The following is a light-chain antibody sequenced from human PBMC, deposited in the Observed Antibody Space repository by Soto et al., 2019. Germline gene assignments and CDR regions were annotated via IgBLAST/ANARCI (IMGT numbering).Light chain of an antibody. J-gene: IGKJ2*01. Sequence: DIQMTQSPSTLSASVGDRVTITCRASQSLSGWLAWYQQKPGKAPKLLICKTSTLESGVPSRFSGSGSGTQFTLTITSLQPDDFATYYCLQYNSLYTFGQGTKVDIK. CDR2: KTS. CDR3: LQYNSLYT. V-gene: IGKV1-5*03. CDR1: QSLSGW.